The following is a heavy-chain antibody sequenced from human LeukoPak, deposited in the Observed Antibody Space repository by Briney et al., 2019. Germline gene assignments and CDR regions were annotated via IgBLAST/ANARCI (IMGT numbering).Heavy chain of an antibody. V-gene: IGHV3-9*01. CDR1: GFTFDDYA. Sequence: PGGSLRLSCAASGFTFDDYAMHWVRQAPGKGLEWVSGISWNSGGIGYADSVKGRFTISRDNAKNSLYLQMNSLRAEDTALYYCAKDFGSWYYFDYWGQGTLVTVSS. CDR3: AKDFGSWYYFDY. D-gene: IGHD6-13*01. CDR2: ISWNSGGI. J-gene: IGHJ4*02.